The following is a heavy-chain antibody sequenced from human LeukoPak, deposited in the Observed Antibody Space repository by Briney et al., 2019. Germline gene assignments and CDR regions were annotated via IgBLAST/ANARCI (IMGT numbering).Heavy chain of an antibody. Sequence: PGGSLRLSCAASGFTVSSNYMSWVRQAPGKGLEWVSVIYSGGSTYYADSVKGRFTISRDNSKNTLYLQMNSLRAEDTAVYYCARYSKEWLRAGYFDYWGQGTLVTVSS. CDR3: ARYSKEWLRAGYFDY. CDR1: GFTVSSNY. D-gene: IGHD5-12*01. V-gene: IGHV3-66*01. CDR2: IYSGGST. J-gene: IGHJ4*02.